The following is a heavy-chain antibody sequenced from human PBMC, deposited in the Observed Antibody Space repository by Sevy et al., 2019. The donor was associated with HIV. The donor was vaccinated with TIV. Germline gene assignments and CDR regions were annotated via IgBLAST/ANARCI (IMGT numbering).Heavy chain of an antibody. Sequence: GGSLRLSCAASGFTVSSNYMSWVRQAPGKGLEWVSVIYSGGSTYYADSVKGRFTISRDNSKNTLYLQMNSLRAEDTAVYYCACRYSYGTLWYYNGMDVWGQGTTVTVSS. J-gene: IGHJ6*02. V-gene: IGHV3-53*01. CDR1: GFTVSSNY. CDR2: IYSGGST. CDR3: ACRYSYGTLWYYNGMDV. D-gene: IGHD5-18*01.